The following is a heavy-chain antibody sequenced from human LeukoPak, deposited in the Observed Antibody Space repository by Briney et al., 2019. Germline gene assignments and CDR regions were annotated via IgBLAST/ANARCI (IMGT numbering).Heavy chain of an antibody. J-gene: IGHJ5*02. CDR1: GITFGNNW. CDR2: INSDGGGA. CDR3: ARDVPHNWFDT. V-gene: IGHV3-74*01. Sequence: GGSLRLSCAASGITFGNNWMHWVRQGPGKGLVWISRINSDGGGAIYADSVKGRFTVTRDNAKNTLYLQMNSLRAEDTAVYYCARDVPHNWFDTWGQGTLVTVSS.